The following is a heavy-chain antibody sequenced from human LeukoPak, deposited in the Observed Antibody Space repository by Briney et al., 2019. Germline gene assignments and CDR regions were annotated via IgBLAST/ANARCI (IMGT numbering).Heavy chain of an antibody. D-gene: IGHD5-18*01. CDR1: GYSISSGYY. J-gene: IGHJ4*02. Sequence: KSSETLSLTCTVSGYSISSGYYWGWIRQPPGKGLEWIGSIYHSGSTYYNPSLKSRVTISVDTSKNQFSLKLSSVTAADTAAYYCARGAAMATFDYWGQGTXXTXXS. CDR2: IYHSGST. CDR3: ARGAAMATFDY. V-gene: IGHV4-38-2*02.